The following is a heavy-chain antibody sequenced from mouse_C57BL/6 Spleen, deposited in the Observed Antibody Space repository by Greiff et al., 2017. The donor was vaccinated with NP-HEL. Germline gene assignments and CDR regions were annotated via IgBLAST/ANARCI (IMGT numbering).Heavy chain of an antibody. Sequence: EVQLVESGGGLVQPKGSLKLSCAASGFSFNTYAMNWVRQAPGKGLEWVARIRSKSNNYATYYADSVKDRFTISRDDSESMLYLQMNNLKTEDTAMYYCVRRHGNYFYWYFDVWGTGTTVTVSS. CDR3: VRRHGNYFYWYFDV. CDR2: IRSKSNNYAT. CDR1: GFSFNTYA. J-gene: IGHJ1*03. V-gene: IGHV10-1*01. D-gene: IGHD2-1*01.